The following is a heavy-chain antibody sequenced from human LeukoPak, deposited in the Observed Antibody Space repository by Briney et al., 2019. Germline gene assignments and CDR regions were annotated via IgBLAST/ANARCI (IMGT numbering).Heavy chain of an antibody. J-gene: IGHJ4*02. Sequence: GASVKVSCKASGYTFTGDYMHWVRQAPGQGLEWMGWINPNSGAPNYAQKFQGRVTMTTDTSTSTAYMELRSLRSDDTAVYYCARGGLNTFDDYWGQGTLVTVSS. CDR2: INPNSGAP. CDR3: ARGGLNTFDDY. V-gene: IGHV1-2*02. CDR1: GYTFTGDY. D-gene: IGHD2-2*02.